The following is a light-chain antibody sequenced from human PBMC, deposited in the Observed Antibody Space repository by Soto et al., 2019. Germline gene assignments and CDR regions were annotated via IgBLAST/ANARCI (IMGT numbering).Light chain of an antibody. CDR3: TSYAGSNSYV. J-gene: IGLJ1*01. CDR2: EVS. V-gene: IGLV2-8*01. Sequence: QSVLTQPPSASGSPGQSVTISCTGTSSDIGGYTYVSWYQHYPGKAPKLMIYEVSKRPSGVPDRFSGSKSGNTASLTVSGLQAEDEADYYCTSYAGSNSYVFGTGTKLTVL. CDR1: SSDIGGYTY.